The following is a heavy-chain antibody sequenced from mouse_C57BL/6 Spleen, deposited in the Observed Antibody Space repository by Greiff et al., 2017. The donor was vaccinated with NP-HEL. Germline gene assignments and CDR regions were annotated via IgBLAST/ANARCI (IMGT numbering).Heavy chain of an antibody. CDR3: ARDRAY. V-gene: IGHV1-81*01. CDR1: GYTFTSYG. Sequence: VQLQQSGAELARPGASVKLSCKASGYTFTSYGISWVKQRTGQGLEWIGEIYPRSGNTYYNEKFKGKATLTADKSSSTAYMELRSLTSEDSAVYFWARDRAYWGQGTLVTVSA. CDR2: IYPRSGNT. J-gene: IGHJ3*01.